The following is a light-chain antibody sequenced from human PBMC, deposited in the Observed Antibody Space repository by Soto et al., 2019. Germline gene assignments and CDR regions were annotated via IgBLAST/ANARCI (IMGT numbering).Light chain of an antibody. CDR3: QQYYNWRLT. V-gene: IGKV3-15*01. J-gene: IGKJ5*01. Sequence: EIVMTQSPATLSVSPGERATLSCRASENVKFNLAWYQQRPGQAPRLLFYNASTRATAFPARFSGSGSGTDYIVTIISLQSEDSAVYYCQQYYNWRLTFGQGTRLEIK. CDR2: NAS. CDR1: ENVKFN.